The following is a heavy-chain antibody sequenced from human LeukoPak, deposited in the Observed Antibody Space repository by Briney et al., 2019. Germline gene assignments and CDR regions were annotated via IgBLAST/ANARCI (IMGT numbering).Heavy chain of an antibody. V-gene: IGHV4-34*01. Sequence: KPSETLSLTCAVYGGSFSGYYWSWIRQPPGKGLEWIGEINHSGSTNYNPSLKSRVTISVDTSKNQFSLKLSSVTAADTAVYYCASRRYMDVWGKGTTVTVSS. J-gene: IGHJ6*03. D-gene: IGHD1-14*01. CDR3: ASRRYMDV. CDR2: INHSGST. CDR1: GGSFSGYY.